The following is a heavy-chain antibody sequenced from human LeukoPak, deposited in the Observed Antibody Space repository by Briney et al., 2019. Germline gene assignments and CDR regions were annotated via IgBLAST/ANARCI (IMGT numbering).Heavy chain of an antibody. CDR2: IIPIFGTA. V-gene: IGHV1-69*05. J-gene: IGHJ6*03. CDR3: ARGGDFWSGYYYYYYYMDV. CDR1: GGTFSSYA. D-gene: IGHD3-3*01. Sequence: ASVKVSCKASGGTFSSYAISWVRQAPGQGLEWMGGIIPIFGTANYAQKFQGRVTITTDESTSTAYMELRSLRSDDTAVYYCARGGDFWSGYYYYYYYMDVWGKGTTVTVSS.